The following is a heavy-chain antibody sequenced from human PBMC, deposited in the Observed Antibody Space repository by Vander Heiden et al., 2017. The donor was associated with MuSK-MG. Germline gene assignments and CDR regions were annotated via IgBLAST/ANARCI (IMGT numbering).Heavy chain of an antibody. Sequence: QVQLQESGPGLVKPSETLSLTCAVSGYSISSGYYWGWIRQPPGKGLEWIGSIYPSGSTYYNPSLKSRVTISVDTSKNQFSLKLSSVTAADTAVYYCARNGGSYCSGGSCYLAHYYYYMDAWGQGTTVTVSS. CDR2: IYPSGST. CDR3: ARNGGSYCSGGSCYLAHYYYYMDA. J-gene: IGHJ6*03. CDR1: GYSISSGYY. V-gene: IGHV4-38-2*01. D-gene: IGHD2-15*01.